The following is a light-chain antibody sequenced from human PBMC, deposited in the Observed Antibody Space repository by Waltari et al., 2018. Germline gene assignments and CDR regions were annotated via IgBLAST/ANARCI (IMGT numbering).Light chain of an antibody. Sequence: QSVLTQPPSASATPGQRVTISCSGSRSNLGSNYLYWYQQLPGTAPQPLIYRNNERPSRVPDRFSASKYGTSASLVISGLRSEDEAVYYCASWDDSHYVFGPGTTVTVL. CDR3: ASWDDSHYV. V-gene: IGLV1-47*01. CDR2: RNN. CDR1: RSNLGSNY. J-gene: IGLJ1*01.